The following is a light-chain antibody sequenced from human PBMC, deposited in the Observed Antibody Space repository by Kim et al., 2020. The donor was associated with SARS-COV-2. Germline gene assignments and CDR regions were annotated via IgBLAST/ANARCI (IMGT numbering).Light chain of an antibody. V-gene: IGKV1-5*01. CDR1: QSISGW. CDR3: QHLGT. CDR2: HAA. Sequence: STLAGAVASGVTSACRASQSISGWLAWYQQKPGEAPKLLIYHAATLQGGVPSRFSGSGSGTEFTLTINNLQPDDFATYYCQHLGTFGLGTNVEIK. J-gene: IGKJ1*01.